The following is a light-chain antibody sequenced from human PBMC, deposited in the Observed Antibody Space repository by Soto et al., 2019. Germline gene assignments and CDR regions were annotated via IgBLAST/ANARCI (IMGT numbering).Light chain of an antibody. CDR2: DAS. Sequence: EIVLTQSPGTLSLSPGERATLSCRASQSVSSSYLVWYQQRPGQAPRLLIHDASHRAAGIPARFSGSGFGTDLTLTISSLEPEDAAVYYCQQRSNWPPITFGQGTRLDIK. CDR1: QSVSSSY. V-gene: IGKV3-11*01. CDR3: QQRSNWPPIT. J-gene: IGKJ5*01.